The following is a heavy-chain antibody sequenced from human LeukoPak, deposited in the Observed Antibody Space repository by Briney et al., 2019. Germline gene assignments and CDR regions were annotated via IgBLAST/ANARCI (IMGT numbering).Heavy chain of an antibody. CDR1: GGSISSYY. J-gene: IGHJ4*02. D-gene: IGHD3-3*01. Sequence: SETLSLTCTVSGGSISSYYWSWIRQPAGKGLEWIGRIYTSGSTNYNPSLESRVTMSVDTSKNQFSLKLSSVTAADTAVYYCARLVRLDDFWSGYFYDYWGQGTLVTVSS. V-gene: IGHV4-4*07. CDR3: ARLVRLDDFWSGYFYDY. CDR2: IYTSGST.